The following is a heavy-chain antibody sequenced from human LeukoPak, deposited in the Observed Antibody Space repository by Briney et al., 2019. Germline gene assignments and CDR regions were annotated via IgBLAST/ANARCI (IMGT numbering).Heavy chain of an antibody. CDR3: IQRNTTRGGYY. D-gene: IGHD3-16*01. CDR2: IYWDDDK. J-gene: IGHJ4*02. CDR1: GFSRSTSGVG. V-gene: IGHV2-5*02. Sequence: SGPTLANPTQSLTLTCTFSGFSRSTSGVGVGWIRQLPGKALEWLALIYWDDDKRYSPSLMSRLTITKDTSKNQVVLTMTNMDPVDTATYYWIQRNTTRGGYYWGQGTLVTVSS.